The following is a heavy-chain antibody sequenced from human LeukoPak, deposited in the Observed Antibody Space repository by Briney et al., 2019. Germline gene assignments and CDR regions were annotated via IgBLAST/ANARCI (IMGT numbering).Heavy chain of an antibody. J-gene: IGHJ3*02. V-gene: IGHV3-23*01. CDR3: ARPRYYYDPSGAFDI. CDR2: ISGSGGST. D-gene: IGHD3-22*01. CDR1: GFTFSSYG. Sequence: LTGGTLRLSCAASGFTFSSYGMSWVRQAPGKGLEWVSVISGSGGSTYYADSVKGRLTISRDNSKNTLYLQMNSLRAEDTAVYYCARPRYYYDPSGAFDIWGQGTMVTVSS.